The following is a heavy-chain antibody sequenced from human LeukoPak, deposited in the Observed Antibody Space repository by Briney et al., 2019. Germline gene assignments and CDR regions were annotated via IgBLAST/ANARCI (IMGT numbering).Heavy chain of an antibody. D-gene: IGHD3-22*01. CDR1: GGSISSSSYY. V-gene: IGHV4-39*01. CDR2: IYYSGSI. CDR3: ARVTYYYDSSGPYYFDY. Sequence: PSETLSLTCTVSGGSISSSSYYWGWIRQPPGKGLEWIGSIYYSGSIYYNPSLKSRVTISVDTSKNQFSLKLSSVTAADTAVYYCARVTYYYDSSGPYYFDYWGQGTLVTVSS. J-gene: IGHJ4*02.